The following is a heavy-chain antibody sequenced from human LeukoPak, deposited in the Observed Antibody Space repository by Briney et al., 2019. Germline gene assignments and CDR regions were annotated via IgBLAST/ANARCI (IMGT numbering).Heavy chain of an antibody. J-gene: IGHJ4*02. CDR1: GFTFSSYA. Sequence: PGRSLRLSCAASGFTFSSYAMHWVRQAPGKGLEWVAVISYDGSNKYYADSVKGRFTISRDNSKNTLYLQMNSLRADDTAVYYCARDGPILTKNYFDYWGQGTLVTVSS. D-gene: IGHD2-8*01. CDR2: ISYDGSNK. V-gene: IGHV3-30-3*01. CDR3: ARDGPILTKNYFDY.